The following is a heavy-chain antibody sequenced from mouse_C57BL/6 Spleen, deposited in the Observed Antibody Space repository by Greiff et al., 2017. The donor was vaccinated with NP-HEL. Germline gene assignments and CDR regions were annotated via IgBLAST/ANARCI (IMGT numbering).Heavy chain of an antibody. Sequence: DVMLVESGGGLVKPGGSLKLSCAASGFTFSDYGMHWVRQAPEKGLEWVAYISSGSSTIYYADTVKGRFTISRDNAKNTLFLQMTSLRSEDTAMYYCARWIYDGYSGAMDYWGQGTSVTVSS. CDR1: GFTFSDYG. CDR3: ARWIYDGYSGAMDY. J-gene: IGHJ4*01. CDR2: ISSGSSTI. D-gene: IGHD2-3*01. V-gene: IGHV5-17*01.